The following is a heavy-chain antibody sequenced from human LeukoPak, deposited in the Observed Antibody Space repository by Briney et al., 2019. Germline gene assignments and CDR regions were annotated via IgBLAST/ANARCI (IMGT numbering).Heavy chain of an antibody. Sequence: PGGSLRLSCAASGFTFSNAWMSWVRQAPGKGLEWAGRIKSKTDGGTTDYAAPVKGRFTISRDDSKNTLYLQMNSLKTEDTAVYYCTTGGLVGATLDDAFDIWGQGTMVTVSS. J-gene: IGHJ3*02. D-gene: IGHD1-26*01. CDR2: IKSKTDGGTT. CDR3: TTGGLVGATLDDAFDI. CDR1: GFTFSNAW. V-gene: IGHV3-15*01.